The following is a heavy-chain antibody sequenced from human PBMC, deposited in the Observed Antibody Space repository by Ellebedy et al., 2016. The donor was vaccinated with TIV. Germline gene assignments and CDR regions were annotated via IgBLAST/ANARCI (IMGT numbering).Heavy chain of an antibody. CDR1: GASINDYF. CDR2: IYSTGST. J-gene: IGHJ2*01. D-gene: IGHD3-10*01. Sequence: SETLSLXCSVSGASINDYFLTWVRQPPGKGLEWIGHIYSTGSTKYNPSLQSRLVISIDTSSNPLYLSLTSVTAADTAIYFCARSRQGGYWYFDLWGRGTLVTVSS. CDR3: ARSRQGGYWYFDL. V-gene: IGHV4-59*13.